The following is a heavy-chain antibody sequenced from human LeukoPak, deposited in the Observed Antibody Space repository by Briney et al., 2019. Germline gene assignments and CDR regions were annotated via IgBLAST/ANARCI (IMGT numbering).Heavy chain of an antibody. CDR3: ATGGEPGDNTHDYYYYMDV. CDR2: VDPEDGET. V-gene: IGHV1-69-2*01. J-gene: IGHJ6*03. CDR1: VFKFIDYY. Sequence: ASVKVSCKVSVFKFIDYYMHWVQQAPGKGLEWMGLVDPEDGETRFAEKFQGRVTITADTSTDTAYMELSSLRSEDTAVYYCATGGEPGDNTHDYYYYMDVWGKGTSVTVSS. D-gene: IGHD1-26*01.